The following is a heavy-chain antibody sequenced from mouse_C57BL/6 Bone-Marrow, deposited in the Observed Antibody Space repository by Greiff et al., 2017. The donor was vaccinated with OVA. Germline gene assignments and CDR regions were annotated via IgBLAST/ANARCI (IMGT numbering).Heavy chain of an antibody. CDR3: TRTYYNPY. V-gene: IGHV1-15*01. D-gene: IGHD2-12*01. Sequence: VQLVESGAELVRPGASVTLSCKASGYTFTDYEMHWVKQTPVHGLEWIGAIDPETGGTAYNQKFKGKAILTADKSSSTAYMELRSLTSEDSAVYYCTRTYYNPYWGQGTTLTVSS. J-gene: IGHJ2*01. CDR1: GYTFTDYE. CDR2: IDPETGGT.